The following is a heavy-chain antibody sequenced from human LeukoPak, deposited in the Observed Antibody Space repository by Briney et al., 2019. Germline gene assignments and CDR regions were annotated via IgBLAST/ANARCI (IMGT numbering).Heavy chain of an antibody. V-gene: IGHV4-38-2*02. Sequence: PSETLSLTCTVSGYSISSGYYWGWIRQPPGKGLEWIGSIYHSGSTYYNPSLKSRVTISVDTSKNQFSLKLSSVTAADTAVYYCASSSGSYYRAFDYWGQGTLVTVSS. CDR2: IYHSGST. D-gene: IGHD1-26*01. CDR3: ASSSGSYYRAFDY. J-gene: IGHJ4*02. CDR1: GYSISSGYY.